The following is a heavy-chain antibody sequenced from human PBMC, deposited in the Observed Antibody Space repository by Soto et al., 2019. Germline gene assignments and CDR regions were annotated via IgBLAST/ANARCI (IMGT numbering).Heavy chain of an antibody. CDR1: GYILTTYG. J-gene: IGHJ4*02. CDR2: ISTNNGNT. Sequence: GASVKVSCKASGYILTTYGISWVRQAPGQGLEWMGWISTNNGNTKYAQKFQGRVTMTTDTSTSTAHMDLTSLRSDDTAVYYCTRDVVDITTTGGIDYWGQGTLVTVSS. D-gene: IGHD1-1*01. V-gene: IGHV1-18*01. CDR3: TRDVVDITTTGGIDY.